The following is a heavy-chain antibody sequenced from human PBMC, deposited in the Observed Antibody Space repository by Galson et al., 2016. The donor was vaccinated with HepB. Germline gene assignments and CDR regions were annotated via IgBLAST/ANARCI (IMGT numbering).Heavy chain of an antibody. CDR1: GFTFNDYA. D-gene: IGHD6-13*01. CDR2: INGNSGII. Sequence: SLRLSCAASGFTFNDYAMHWVRQAPGKGLEWVSHINGNSGIIAYADSVKGRFTVSRDNAKNSLYLQMNSLRAEDTALYYCAKTAVAGSWPFFDYWGQGTLVTVSS. V-gene: IGHV3-9*01. J-gene: IGHJ4*02. CDR3: AKTAVAGSWPFFDY.